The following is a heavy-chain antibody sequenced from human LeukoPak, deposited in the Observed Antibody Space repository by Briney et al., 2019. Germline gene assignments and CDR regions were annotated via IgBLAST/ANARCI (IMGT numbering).Heavy chain of an antibody. CDR2: ISGSGGIT. Sequence: PGGSLRLSCAASGFTFSNCAMNWVRQAPGKGLEWVSDISGSGGITRYADSVKGRFTISRDNSKNTLFLQMNSLRADDTAVYYCARGPSVKPFWGQGTLVTVSS. D-gene: IGHD3-22*01. J-gene: IGHJ4*02. V-gene: IGHV3-23*01. CDR1: GFTFSNCA. CDR3: ARGPSVKPF.